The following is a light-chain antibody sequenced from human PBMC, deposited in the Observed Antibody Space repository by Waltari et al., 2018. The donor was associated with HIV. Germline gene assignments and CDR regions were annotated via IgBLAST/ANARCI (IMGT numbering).Light chain of an antibody. V-gene: IGLV6-57*02. J-gene: IGLJ3*02. Sequence: NFMLTQPHSVSESPGKTVTIPCTGSSGSIASHYVQWYQQRPGSAPTTVIYEDNQRPSGVPDRFSGSIDSSSNSASLTISGLKTEDEADYYCQSYDSSIWVFGGGTKLTVL. CDR3: QSYDSSIWV. CDR1: SGSIASHY. CDR2: EDN.